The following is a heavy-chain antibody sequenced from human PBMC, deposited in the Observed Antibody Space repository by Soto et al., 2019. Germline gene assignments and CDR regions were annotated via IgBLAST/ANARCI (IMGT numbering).Heavy chain of an antibody. J-gene: IGHJ6*03. CDR1: GGSISSGGYY. CDR3: ARVDYRYYYYMDV. D-gene: IGHD4-4*01. V-gene: IGHV4-31*03. CDR2: IYYSGST. Sequence: SETLSLTCTVSGGSISSGGYYWSWIRQHPGKGLEWIGYIYYSGSTYYNPSLKSRVTISVDTSKNQFSLKLGSVTAADTAVYYCARVDYRYYYYMDVWGKGTTVTVSS.